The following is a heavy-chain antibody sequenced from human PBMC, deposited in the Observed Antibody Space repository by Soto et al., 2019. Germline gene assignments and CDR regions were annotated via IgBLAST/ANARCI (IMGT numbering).Heavy chain of an antibody. CDR1: GGTFSSYA. V-gene: IGHV1-69*13. Sequence: SLKVSCKASGGTFSSYAISWVRQAPGQGLEWMGGIIPIFGTANYAQKFQGRVTITADESTSTAYMELSSLRSEDTAVYYCARRRRDLNWFDPWGQGTLVTVSS. CDR2: IIPIFGTA. CDR3: ARRRRDLNWFDP. J-gene: IGHJ5*02.